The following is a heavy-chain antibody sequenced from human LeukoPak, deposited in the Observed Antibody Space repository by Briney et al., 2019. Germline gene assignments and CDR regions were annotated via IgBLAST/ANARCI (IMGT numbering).Heavy chain of an antibody. CDR3: ARSLYDYVWGSYGY. CDR1: GFTFDDYG. CDR2: INWNGGST. J-gene: IGHJ4*02. D-gene: IGHD3-16*01. Sequence: GSLRLSCAASGFTFDDYGMSWVRQAPGKGLEWVSGINWNGGSTGSADSVKGRFTISRDNAKNSLYLQMNSLRAEDTAVYYCARSLYDYVWGSYGYWGQGTLVTVSS. V-gene: IGHV3-20*04.